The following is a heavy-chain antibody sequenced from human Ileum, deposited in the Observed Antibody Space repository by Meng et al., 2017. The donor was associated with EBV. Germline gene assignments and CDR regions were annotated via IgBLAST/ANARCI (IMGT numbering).Heavy chain of an antibody. CDR3: ARGNGYSSSFYFDY. D-gene: IGHD6-13*01. V-gene: IGHV1-69*01. CDR1: GGTFSSYV. J-gene: IGHJ4*02. CDR2: IIPIFGTA. Sequence: QGELVLGAAEGKKPGVSVKVPCMASGGTFSSYVISWVRQAPGQGLEWMGGIIPIFGTANYAQKFQGRVTITADESTSTAYMELSSLRSEDTAVYYCARGNGYSSSFYFDYWGQGTLVTVSS.